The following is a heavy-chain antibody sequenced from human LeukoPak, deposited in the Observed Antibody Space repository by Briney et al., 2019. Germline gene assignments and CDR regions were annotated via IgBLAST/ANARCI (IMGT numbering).Heavy chain of an antibody. Sequence: ASVKVSCKASGYTFTSYGISWVRQAPGQGLEWMGGIIPIFGTANYAQKFQGRVTITADESTSTAYMELSSLRSEDTAVYYCARNYYGSGSYREKRWFDPWGQGTLVTVSS. CDR1: GYTFTSYG. J-gene: IGHJ5*02. V-gene: IGHV1-69*13. CDR3: ARNYYGSGSYREKRWFDP. CDR2: IIPIFGTA. D-gene: IGHD3-10*01.